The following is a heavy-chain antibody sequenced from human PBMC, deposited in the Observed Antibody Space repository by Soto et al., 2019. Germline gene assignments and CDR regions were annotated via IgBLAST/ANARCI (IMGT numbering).Heavy chain of an antibody. Sequence: SETLSLTCTVSGGSISSGGYYWSWIRQHPGKGLEWIGYIYYSGSTYYNPSLKSRVTISVDTSKNQFSLKLSSVTAADTAVYYCARVERGYCSGGSRPIYYYGMDVWGQGTTVTVSS. V-gene: IGHV4-31*03. CDR1: GGSISSGGYY. CDR2: IYYSGST. D-gene: IGHD2-15*01. J-gene: IGHJ6*02. CDR3: ARVERGYCSGGSRPIYYYGMDV.